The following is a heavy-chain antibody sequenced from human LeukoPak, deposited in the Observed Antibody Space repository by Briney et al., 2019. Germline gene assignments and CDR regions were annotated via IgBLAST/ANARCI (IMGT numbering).Heavy chain of an antibody. CDR3: ARGISCSSTSCGYYYYYMDV. CDR1: GYTFTGYY. CDR2: INPNSGGT. J-gene: IGHJ6*03. V-gene: IGHV1-2*02. D-gene: IGHD2-2*01. Sequence: ASVKVSCKASGYTFTGYYMHWVRQAPGQGLEWMGWINPNSGGTNYAQKFQGRVTMTRDTSISTAYMELSRLRSDDTAVYYCARGISCSSTSCGYYYYYMDVWGKGTTVTISS.